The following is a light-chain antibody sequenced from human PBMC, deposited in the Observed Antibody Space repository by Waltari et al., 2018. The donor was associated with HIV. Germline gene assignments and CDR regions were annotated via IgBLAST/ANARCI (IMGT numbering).Light chain of an antibody. V-gene: IGKV2-28*01. CDR3: MQALQTSIT. J-gene: IGKJ5*01. CDR1: ESLLHSSGHNY. Sequence: DIVMTQSPRSLPVTPGEPASISCRSSESLLHSSGHNYLDWYLQKPGQSPQLVVDWASNRASGVPDRFSGSGSGTNFTLKISRVEAEDVGIYYCMQALQTSITFGQGTRLEIK. CDR2: WAS.